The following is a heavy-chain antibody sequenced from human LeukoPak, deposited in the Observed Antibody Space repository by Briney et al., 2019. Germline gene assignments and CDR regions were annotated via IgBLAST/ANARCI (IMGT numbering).Heavy chain of an antibody. CDR1: GGSISSYC. V-gene: IGHV4-4*07. Sequence: SETLPLTCTVSGGSISSYCWNWIRQSAGRGLEWIGRFYTGGSTNYNPSLKSRVTMSVDTSKNQFSLKLTSVIAADTAVYYCARDALDSSGWFYHGMDVWGQGTTVTVSS. CDR3: ARDALDSSGWFYHGMDV. CDR2: FYTGGST. J-gene: IGHJ6*02. D-gene: IGHD6-19*01.